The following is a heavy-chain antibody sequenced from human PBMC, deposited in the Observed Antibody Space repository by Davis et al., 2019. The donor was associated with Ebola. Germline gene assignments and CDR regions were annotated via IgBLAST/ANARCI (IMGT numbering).Heavy chain of an antibody. J-gene: IGHJ5*01. D-gene: IGHD3-22*01. V-gene: IGHV3-64*04. CDR2: IRNNGVTT. CDR1: GFTFNRHA. CDR3: ARGLTNVIESMGTGGYNWFDS. Sequence: GESLKISCSGSGFTFNRHALHWVRRAPGKGLEHVSAIRNNGVTTFYADSVKDRFTISRDNSKNTLFLQMNSLRAEDTAVYYCARGLTNVIESMGTGGYNWFDSWGQGTLVTVSS.